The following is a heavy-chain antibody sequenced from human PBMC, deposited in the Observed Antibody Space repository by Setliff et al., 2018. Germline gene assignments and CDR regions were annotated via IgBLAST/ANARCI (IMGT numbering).Heavy chain of an antibody. Sequence: GESLKISCAASGFTFSSYAMTWVRQAPGKGLERVSAISGRGDSTFYEDAVKGRFTISRDNSKNTLYLQMNSLRAEDTAIYYCAKGWNPSTYWYTDYFDSWGQGTLVTVSS. V-gene: IGHV3-23*01. CDR3: AKGWNPSTYWYTDYFDS. CDR2: ISGRGDST. CDR1: GFTFSSYA. J-gene: IGHJ4*02. D-gene: IGHD2-2*01.